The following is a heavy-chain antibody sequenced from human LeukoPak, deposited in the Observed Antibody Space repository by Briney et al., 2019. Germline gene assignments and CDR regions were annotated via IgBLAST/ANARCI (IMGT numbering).Heavy chain of an antibody. J-gene: IGHJ3*02. D-gene: IGHD3-10*01. Sequence: SETLSLTCTVSGGSISSYYWNWIRQPPGKGLEWIGHIYYSVSTNYNPSLESRVTISVDTSKKQFSLRLSSVTAADTAVYYCARNMRGIYGSGSYPDAFDIWGQGTMVTVSS. CDR1: GGSISSYY. V-gene: IGHV4-59*08. CDR3: ARNMRGIYGSGSYPDAFDI. CDR2: IYYSVST.